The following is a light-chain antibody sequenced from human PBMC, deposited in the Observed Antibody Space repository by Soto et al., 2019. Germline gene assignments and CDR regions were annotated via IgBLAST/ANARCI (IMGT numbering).Light chain of an antibody. J-gene: IGLJ3*02. CDR3: AAWDDSLKGWV. CDR2: NNN. V-gene: IGLV1-44*01. Sequence: QAVVTQPPSASGPPGQRVTISCSGSRSNIGSDTVNWYQQLPGTAPKLLIYNNNLRPSGVPDRFSGSKSGTSASLAISGLQSDDEADYYCAAWDDSLKGWVFGGGTKLTVL. CDR1: RSNIGSDT.